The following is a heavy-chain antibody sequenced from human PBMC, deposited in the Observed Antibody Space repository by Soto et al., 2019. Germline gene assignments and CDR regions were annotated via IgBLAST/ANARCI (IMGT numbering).Heavy chain of an antibody. CDR3: ARLEGLATISYYFDF. Sequence: SETLSLTCAVYGGSFSGYYWSWIRQPPGKGLEWIGEINHSGSTNYNPSLKSRVTISVDKSKNQFSLKLNSVTAADSAVYFCARLEGLATISYYFDFWGPGALVTVS. D-gene: IGHD3-9*01. V-gene: IGHV4-34*01. CDR2: INHSGST. J-gene: IGHJ4*02. CDR1: GGSFSGYY.